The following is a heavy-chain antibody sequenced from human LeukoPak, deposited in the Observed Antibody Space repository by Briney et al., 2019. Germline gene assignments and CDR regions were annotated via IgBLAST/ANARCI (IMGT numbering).Heavy chain of an antibody. V-gene: IGHV3-21*01. CDR2: ISSSSSYI. CDR1: GFTFSSYS. D-gene: IGHD1-26*01. J-gene: IGHJ5*02. CDR3: ARVSVGDFDP. Sequence: GGSLRLSCAASGFTFSSYSMNWVRQAPGKGLEWVSSISSSSSYICYADSVKGRFTISRDNAKNSLYLQMNSLRAEDTAVYYCARVSVGDFDPWGQGTLVTVSS.